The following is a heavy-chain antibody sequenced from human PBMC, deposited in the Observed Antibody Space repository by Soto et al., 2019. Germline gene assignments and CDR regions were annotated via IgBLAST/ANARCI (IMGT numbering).Heavy chain of an antibody. J-gene: IGHJ3*02. CDR2: IYWDDDK. CDR3: AHRGCSGVTCYDDAFDI. CDR1: GFSLTTREMG. D-gene: IGHD2-15*01. Sequence: QITLKESGPTLVKPTQTLTLTCTFSGFSLTTREMGVGWIRQPPGKALEWLAVIYWDDDKRYCPSLKSRLTITKDTTKNQVVLTMTNMDPVDTATYYCAHRGCSGVTCYDDAFDIWGQGTMVTVSS. V-gene: IGHV2-5*02.